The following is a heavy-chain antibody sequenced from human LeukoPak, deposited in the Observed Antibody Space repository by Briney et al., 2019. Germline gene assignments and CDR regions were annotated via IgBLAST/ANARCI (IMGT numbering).Heavy chain of an antibody. V-gene: IGHV3-21*01. CDR2: ISSSSSYI. Sequence: GRSLRLSCAASGFTVSSNYMSWVRQAPGKGLEWVSSISSSSSYIYYADSVKGRFTISRDNAKNSLYLQMNSLRAEDTAVYYCANSYGLEGIDYWGQGTLVTVSS. J-gene: IGHJ4*02. CDR3: ANSYGLEGIDY. CDR1: GFTVSSNY. D-gene: IGHD5-18*01.